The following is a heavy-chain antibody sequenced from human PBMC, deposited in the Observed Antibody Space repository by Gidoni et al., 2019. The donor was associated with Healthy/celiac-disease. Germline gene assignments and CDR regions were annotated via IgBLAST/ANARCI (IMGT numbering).Heavy chain of an antibody. CDR1: GVTFSSYS. CDR3: ARVAGTSSFDY. J-gene: IGHJ4*02. CDR2: ISSSSSYI. D-gene: IGHD6-19*01. Sequence: EVQLVESGGGLVKPGGSRRRSCAASGVTFSSYSMNWVRQAPGKGLEWVSSISSSSSYISYADSVKGRFTISRDNAKNSLYLQMNSLRAEDTAVYYCARVAGTSSFDYWGQGTLVTVSS. V-gene: IGHV3-21*01.